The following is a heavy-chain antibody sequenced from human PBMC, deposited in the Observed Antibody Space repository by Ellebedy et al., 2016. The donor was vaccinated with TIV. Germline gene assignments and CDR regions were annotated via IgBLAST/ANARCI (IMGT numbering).Heavy chain of an antibody. CDR3: ARVIGVRPEKLDY. V-gene: IGHV3-30*03. J-gene: IGHJ4*02. CDR1: GFTFSSYG. CDR2: ISYDGIDK. Sequence: GESLKISXAASGFTFSSYGIHWVRQAPGKGLEWVAVISYDGIDKYYADSVKGRFTISRDNSKNTLSLQMNSLRAEDTAVYYCARVIGVRPEKLDYWGQGTLVTVSS. D-gene: IGHD7-27*01.